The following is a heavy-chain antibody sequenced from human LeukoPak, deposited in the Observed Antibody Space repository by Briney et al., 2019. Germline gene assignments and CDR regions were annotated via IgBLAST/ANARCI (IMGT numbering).Heavy chain of an antibody. J-gene: IGHJ4*02. CDR2: ISYDGSNK. D-gene: IGHD6-19*01. CDR1: GFTFSSYA. V-gene: IGHV3-30-3*01. CDR3: ARAPNGWYFDY. Sequence: PGGSLRLSCAASGFTFSSYAMHWVRQAPGKGLEWVAVISYDGSNKYYADSVKGRFTISRDNSKNTLYLQMSSLRAEDTAVYYCARAPNGWYFDYWAQGTPVTVSS.